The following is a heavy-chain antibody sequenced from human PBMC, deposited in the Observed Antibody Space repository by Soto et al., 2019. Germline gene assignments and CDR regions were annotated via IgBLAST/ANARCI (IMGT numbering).Heavy chain of an antibody. CDR2: ISYDGSNK. CDR3: AKVGFPYSYGYLFYY. D-gene: IGHD5-18*01. Sequence: GGSLRLCCAASGFTFSSYGMHWVRQAPGKGLEWVAVISYDGSNKYYADSVKGRFTISRDNSKNTLYLQMNSLRVEDTAVYYCAKVGFPYSYGYLFYYWGQGTLVTVSS. CDR1: GFTFSSYG. J-gene: IGHJ4*02. V-gene: IGHV3-30*18.